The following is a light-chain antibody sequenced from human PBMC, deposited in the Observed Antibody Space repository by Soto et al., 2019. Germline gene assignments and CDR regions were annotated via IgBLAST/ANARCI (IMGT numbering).Light chain of an antibody. CDR3: SSYTSISTYV. V-gene: IGLV2-14*01. Sequence: QAVVTQPASVSGSPGQSITISCTGTSSDVGDYNYVSWYQHHPGKAPKLIIYEANNRPSGVSNRFSGSKSGSTASLTISGLQAEDEADYFCSSYTSISTYVFGTGTKLTVL. CDR2: EAN. J-gene: IGLJ1*01. CDR1: SSDVGDYNY.